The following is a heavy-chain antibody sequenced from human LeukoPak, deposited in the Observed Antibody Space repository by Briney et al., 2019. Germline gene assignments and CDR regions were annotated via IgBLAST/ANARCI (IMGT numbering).Heavy chain of an antibody. CDR3: ARGDGYSDY. CDR1: GFAFRTYW. D-gene: IGHD5-24*01. CDR2: ISGDGTTT. Sequence: PGGSLRLSCAASGFAFRTYWVHWVRQGPGKGLAWVSRISGDGTTTAYADSVKGRFTISRDNAKNSLYLQMNSLRAEDTAVYYCARGDGYSDYWGQGTLVTVSS. J-gene: IGHJ4*02. V-gene: IGHV3-74*01.